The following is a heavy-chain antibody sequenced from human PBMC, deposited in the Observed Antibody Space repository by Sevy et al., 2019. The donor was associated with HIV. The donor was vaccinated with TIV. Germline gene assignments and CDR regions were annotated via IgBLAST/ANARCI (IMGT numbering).Heavy chain of an antibody. CDR3: ARDNYCISGDGCYGYGLDV. D-gene: IGHD2-2*01. V-gene: IGHV3-11*01. J-gene: IGHJ6*02. Sequence: GGSLRLSCSASGLTFSDYYMTWIRQAPGKGLECISYISNSGNTVYYADSVNGRFTVSRDNAKKSLYLQLNSLRDEDTAVYYCARDNYCISGDGCYGYGLDVWGQGTTVTVSS. CDR1: GLTFSDYY. CDR2: ISNSGNTV.